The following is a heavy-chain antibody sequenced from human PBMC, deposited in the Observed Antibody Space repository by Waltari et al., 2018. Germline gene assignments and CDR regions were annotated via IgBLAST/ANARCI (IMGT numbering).Heavy chain of an antibody. CDR2: IYYSGST. J-gene: IGHJ3*02. D-gene: IGHD3-3*01. V-gene: IGHV4-30-4*08. Sequence: QVQLQESGPGLVKPSQTLSLTCTVSGGSISSGDYYWSWIRQPPGKGLEWIGYIYYSGSTYYNPSLKSRVTISVDTSKNQFSLKLSSVTAADTAVYYCARVNTIFGVAKIGVAFDIWGQGTMVTVSS. CDR3: ARVNTIFGVAKIGVAFDI. CDR1: GGSISSGDYY.